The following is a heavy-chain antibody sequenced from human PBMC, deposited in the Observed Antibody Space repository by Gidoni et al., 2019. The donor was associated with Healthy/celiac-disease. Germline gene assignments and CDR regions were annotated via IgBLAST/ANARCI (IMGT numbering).Heavy chain of an antibody. Sequence: QVQLQESGPGLVKPSQTLSLTCTVSGGSISSGGYYWSWIRQHPGKGLEWIGYIYYSGSTYYNPSLKSRVTISVDTSKNQFSLKLSSVTAADTAVYYCAREPQDYYGSGSGPGGDWFDPWGQGTLVTVSS. V-gene: IGHV4-31*03. CDR3: AREPQDYYGSGSGPGGDWFDP. J-gene: IGHJ5*02. D-gene: IGHD3-10*01. CDR1: GGSISSGGYY. CDR2: IYYSGST.